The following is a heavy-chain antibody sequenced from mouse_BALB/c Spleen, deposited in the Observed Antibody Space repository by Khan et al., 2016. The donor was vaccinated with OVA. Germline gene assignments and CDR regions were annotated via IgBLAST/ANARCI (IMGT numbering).Heavy chain of an antibody. Sequence: VELVESGPGLVQPSQSLSITCTVSGFSLTTYGVHWVRQSPGKGLEWLGVIWSGGSTDYNAAFISRLIIIKDNSKSQVFFKMNSLQANDTAIYYCARNYDYDEGLAYWGQGTLVTGSA. V-gene: IGHV2-2*02. CDR3: ARNYDYDEGLAY. J-gene: IGHJ3*01. D-gene: IGHD2-4*01. CDR1: GFSLTTYG. CDR2: IWSGGST.